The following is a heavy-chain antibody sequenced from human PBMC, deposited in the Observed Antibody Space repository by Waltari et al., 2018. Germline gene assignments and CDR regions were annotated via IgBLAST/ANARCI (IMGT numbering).Heavy chain of an antibody. CDR3: AGSSGGSRGDAFDI. V-gene: IGHV3-7*01. Sequence: EVQLVESGGGLVQPGGSLRLSCAASVFTFISYWMSWVRPAPGKGLGWVANIKQDGSEKYYVDSVKGRFTISRDNAKNSLYLQMNSLRAEDTAVYYCAGSSGGSRGDAFDIWGQGTMVTVSS. D-gene: IGHD2-15*01. CDR2: IKQDGSEK. CDR1: VFTFISYW. J-gene: IGHJ3*02.